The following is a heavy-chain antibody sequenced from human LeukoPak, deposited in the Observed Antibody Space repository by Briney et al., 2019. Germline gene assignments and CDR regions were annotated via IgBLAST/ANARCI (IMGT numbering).Heavy chain of an antibody. CDR3: ARHKVAETMFRGINSHRFFDI. D-gene: IGHD3-10*01. CDR2: VQHSGRA. CDR1: GDSIGTFH. V-gene: IGHV4-59*08. J-gene: IGHJ2*01. Sequence: SETLSLTCTVSGDSIGTFHWRWIRQPPGEGLEWIAQVQHSGRATVSDSLNRRVTISVDTSKNQFSLKVTSVTAADTAVYYCARHKVAETMFRGINSHRFFDIWGRGTLVTVSS.